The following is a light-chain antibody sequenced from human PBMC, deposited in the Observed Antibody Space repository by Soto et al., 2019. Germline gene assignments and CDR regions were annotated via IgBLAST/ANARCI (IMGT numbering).Light chain of an antibody. Sequence: QPVLTQPPSTSGTPGQRVTISCSGGSSNIGTYTVSWYQQVPETARKLLMYGSNQRPSGVPDRCSGSKSGTSASLSIGGLQSEDEAAYYCAAWDDSLNGPTFGGGTKVTVL. CDR2: GSN. CDR3: AAWDDSLNGPT. J-gene: IGLJ2*01. CDR1: SSNIGTYT. V-gene: IGLV1-44*01.